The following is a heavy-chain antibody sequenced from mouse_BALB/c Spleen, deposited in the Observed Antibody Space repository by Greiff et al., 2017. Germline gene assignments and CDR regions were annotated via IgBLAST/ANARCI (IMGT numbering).Heavy chain of an antibody. CDR2: ISYSGST. J-gene: IGHJ2*01. CDR3: ARWGFYYGYYFDY. D-gene: IGHD1-2*01. V-gene: IGHV3-8*02. Sequence: EVQLQQSGPSLVKPSQTLSLTCSVTGDSITSGYWHWIRKFPGNKLEYMGYISYSGSTDYNPSRKSRISITRDTSKNQYYLQLNSVTTEDTATYYCARWGFYYGYYFDYWGQGTTLTVSS. CDR1: GDSITSGY.